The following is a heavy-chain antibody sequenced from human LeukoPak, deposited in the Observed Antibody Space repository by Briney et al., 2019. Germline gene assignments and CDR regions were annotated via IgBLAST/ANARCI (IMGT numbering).Heavy chain of an antibody. V-gene: IGHV4-34*01. J-gene: IGHJ6*03. CDR2: INHSGST. Sequence: SETLSLTCAVYGGSFSGYYWSWIRQPPGKGLEWIGEINHSGSTNYNPSLKSRVTISVDTSKNQFSLKLSSVTAADTAVYYCARRAPTRYCSGGSCYSSYYYYMDVWGKGTMVTVSS. D-gene: IGHD2-15*01. CDR1: GGSFSGYY. CDR3: ARRAPTRYCSGGSCYSSYYYYMDV.